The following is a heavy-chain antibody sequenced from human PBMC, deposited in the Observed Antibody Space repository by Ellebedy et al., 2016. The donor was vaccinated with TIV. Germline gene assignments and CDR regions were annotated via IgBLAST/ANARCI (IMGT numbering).Heavy chain of an antibody. CDR3: AKDLKRYYGGPWFDP. D-gene: IGHD3-10*01. Sequence: GGSLRLXXAASGFTFSSYGMHWVRQAPGKGLEWVAVISYDGSNKYYADSVKGRFTISRDNSKNTLYLQMNSLRAEDTAVYYCAKDLKRYYGGPWFDPWGQGTLVTVSS. J-gene: IGHJ5*02. CDR2: ISYDGSNK. CDR1: GFTFSSYG. V-gene: IGHV3-30*18.